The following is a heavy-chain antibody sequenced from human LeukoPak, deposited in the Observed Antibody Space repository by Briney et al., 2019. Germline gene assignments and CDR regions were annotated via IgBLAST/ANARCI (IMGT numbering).Heavy chain of an antibody. D-gene: IGHD2-8*02. Sequence: KPSETLSLTCTVSGGSISTYYWSWIRQPPGKGLEWIGYIYHSGSTYYNPSLKSRVTISVDRSKNQFSLKLSSVTAADTAVYYCARARGSVAWWNGAFDIWGQGTMVTVSS. CDR2: IYHSGST. CDR3: ARARGSVAWWNGAFDI. CDR1: GGSISTYY. V-gene: IGHV4-30-2*01. J-gene: IGHJ3*02.